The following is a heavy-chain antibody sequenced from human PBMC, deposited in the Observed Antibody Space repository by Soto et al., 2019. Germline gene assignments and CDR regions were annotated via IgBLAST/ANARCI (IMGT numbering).Heavy chain of an antibody. CDR2: IYYSGST. CDR1: GASSHRGAYY. Sequence: TSVTLSHTRPVAGASSHRGAYYWCWIHQPPGKGLEWIGHIYYSGSTYYNPSLKSRAGISVDSSKSQVSLKLTSVTAADTAVYFCARILMNYYRLDYWGQGALVPVSS. V-gene: IGHV4-30-4*01. J-gene: IGHJ4*02. D-gene: IGHD3-10*01. CDR3: ARILMNYYRLDY.